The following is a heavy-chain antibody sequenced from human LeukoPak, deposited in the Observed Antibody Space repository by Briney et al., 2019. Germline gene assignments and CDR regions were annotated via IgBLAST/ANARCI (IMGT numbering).Heavy chain of an antibody. CDR2: ISPSGGSS. J-gene: IGHJ4*02. CDR1: GYTFTTYY. CDR3: ARVSEETGSDY. V-gene: IGHV1-46*01. Sequence: ASVKVSCKASGYTFTTYYMYWVRQAPGQGLEWMGIISPSGGSSSYAQKFQGRVTMTRDKSTSTVYMELSRLRSEDTAVYYCARVSEETGSDYWGQGTLVTVSS. D-gene: IGHD3-10*01.